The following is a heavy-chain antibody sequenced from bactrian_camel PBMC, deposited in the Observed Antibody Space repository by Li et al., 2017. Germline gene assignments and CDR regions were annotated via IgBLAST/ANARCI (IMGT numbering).Heavy chain of an antibody. CDR2: IDSDGIA. Sequence: HVQLVESGGGSVQAGGSLRLACAASGYTASVNCVGWFRQAPGKEREGVAAIDSDGIASYADSVKGRFTVSRDNANNTVNLMMNSLKPEDTAMYYCARRHFRDGACYLRKNYFGYWGQGTQVTVS. D-gene: IGHD3*01. CDR1: GYTASVNC. J-gene: IGHJ6*01. V-gene: IGHV3S53*01. CDR3: ARRHFRDGACYLRKNYFGY.